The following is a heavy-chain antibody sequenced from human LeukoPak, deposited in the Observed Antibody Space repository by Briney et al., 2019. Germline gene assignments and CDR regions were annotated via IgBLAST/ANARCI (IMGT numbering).Heavy chain of an antibody. Sequence: GGSLRLSCAASGFTFTSYEMNWVRQAPGKGLEWVSKISASGSTIYYADFAKGRFTISRDNAKNSLYLQLNSLRAEDTAVYYCAAAAYRYQHWGQGTLVTVSS. J-gene: IGHJ1*01. CDR3: AAAAYRYQH. CDR1: GFTFTSYE. CDR2: ISASGSTI. D-gene: IGHD6-13*01. V-gene: IGHV3-48*03.